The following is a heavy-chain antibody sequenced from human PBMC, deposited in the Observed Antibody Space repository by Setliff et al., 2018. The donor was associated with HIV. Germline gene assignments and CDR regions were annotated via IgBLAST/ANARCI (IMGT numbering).Heavy chain of an antibody. CDR1: GGSMSGYY. J-gene: IGHJ5*02. CDR3: ARVGTNWPSWFDP. V-gene: IGHV4-59*01. CDR2: IFHSGST. D-gene: IGHD1-1*01. Sequence: PSETLSLTCTVSGGSMSGYYWSWIRQPPGKELEWIGYIFHSGSTNYNPSLESRVTITVDTSANQLSLRLTSVTAADTAVYYCARVGTNWPSWFDPWGQGTQVTVSS.